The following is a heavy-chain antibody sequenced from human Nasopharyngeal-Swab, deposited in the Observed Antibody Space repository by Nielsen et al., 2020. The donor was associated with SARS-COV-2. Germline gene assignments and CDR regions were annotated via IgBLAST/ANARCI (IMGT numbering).Heavy chain of an antibody. Sequence: GGSLRLSCKGSGYSFTTYWIGWVRQMPGKGLEWMGIIYPGDSDTRYSPSFQGQVTISADKSITTAYLQWSSLKASDTAMYYCALAAGSGWYEPFDYWGQGTLVTVSS. V-gene: IGHV5-51*01. CDR1: GYSFTTYW. D-gene: IGHD6-19*01. CDR2: IYPGDSDT. J-gene: IGHJ4*02. CDR3: ALAAGSGWYEPFDY.